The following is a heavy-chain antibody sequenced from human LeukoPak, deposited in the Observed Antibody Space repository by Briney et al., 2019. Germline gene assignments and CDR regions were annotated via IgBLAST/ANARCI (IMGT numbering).Heavy chain of an antibody. J-gene: IGHJ4*02. D-gene: IGHD3-10*01. CDR2: VDPEDGET. Sequence: ASVKVSCKVSGYTFTHYYMHWVPQAPGKGLEWMGLVDPEDGETIYAEKFQGRVTITADTSTDTAYMELSSLRSEGTAVYYCATDPEVLAMVRGVIITQRGNWGQGTLVTVSS. V-gene: IGHV1-69-2*01. CDR1: GYTFTHYY. CDR3: ATDPEVLAMVRGVIITQRGN.